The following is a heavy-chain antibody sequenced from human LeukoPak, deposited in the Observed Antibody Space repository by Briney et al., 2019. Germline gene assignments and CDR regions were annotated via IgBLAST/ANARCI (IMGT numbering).Heavy chain of an antibody. CDR2: INPNSGGT. D-gene: IGHD4-17*01. Sequence: ASVKVSCKASGYTFTGYYMHWVRQAPGQGLEWMGWINPNSGGTNYAQKFQGRVTMTRDTSISTAYMELSRLRSDDTAVYYCARAFEDDYGDYRRHGSAGYFDYWGQGTLVTVSS. CDR3: ARAFEDDYGDYRRHGSAGYFDY. CDR1: GYTFTGYY. V-gene: IGHV1-2*02. J-gene: IGHJ4*02.